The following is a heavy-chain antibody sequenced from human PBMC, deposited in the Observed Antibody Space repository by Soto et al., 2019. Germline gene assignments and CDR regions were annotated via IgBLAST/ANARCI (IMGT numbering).Heavy chain of an antibody. CDR1: GFTFSSDG. CDR2: IWYDGSKK. Sequence: QVELVESGGGVVQPGRSLRLSCTASGFTFSSDGMHWVRQAPGKGLEWVTVIWYDGSKKYYADSVKGRFTISRDNSKNTLYLQMNSLRADGTAVYYCARGGGSGSSFVGYYYYTLDVWGQGTTVTVSS. J-gene: IGHJ6*02. CDR3: ARGGGSGSSFVGYYYYTLDV. D-gene: IGHD1-26*01. V-gene: IGHV3-33*01.